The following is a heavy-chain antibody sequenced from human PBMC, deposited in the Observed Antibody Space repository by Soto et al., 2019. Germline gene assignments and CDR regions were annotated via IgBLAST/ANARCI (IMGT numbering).Heavy chain of an antibody. CDR3: ARYSGYVPDAFDI. D-gene: IGHD5-12*01. CDR2: IYYSGST. V-gene: IGHV4-59*08. Sequence: QVQLQESGPGLVKPSETLSLTCTVSGGSISSYYWSWIRQPPGKGLDWIGYIYYSGSTNYNPSLKSRVTISVDTSTKQFSLKLSSVTAADTAVYYCARYSGYVPDAFDIWGQGTMVTVSS. J-gene: IGHJ3*02. CDR1: GGSISSYY.